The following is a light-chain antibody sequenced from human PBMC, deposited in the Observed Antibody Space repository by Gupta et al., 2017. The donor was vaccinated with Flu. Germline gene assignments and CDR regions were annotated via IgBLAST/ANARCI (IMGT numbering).Light chain of an antibody. V-gene: IGLV2-11*01. Sequence: VTTSCTGTSSDVGGYNYVSWYQQHPGKAPKLLIYDVSKRPSGVPDRFSGSKSGNTASLTISGLQAEDEADYYCCSYAGSFLVLVFGTGTKVTVL. CDR3: CSYAGSFLVLV. J-gene: IGLJ1*01. CDR1: SSDVGGYNY. CDR2: DVS.